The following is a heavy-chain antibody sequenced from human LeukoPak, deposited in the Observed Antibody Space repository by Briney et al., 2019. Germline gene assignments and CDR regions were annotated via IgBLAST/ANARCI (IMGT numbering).Heavy chain of an antibody. CDR1: GFTFSRYE. CDR2: IKQDGSEK. J-gene: IGHJ6*03. Sequence: QTGGSLRLSCAASGFTFSRYEMTWVRQAPGKGLEWVANIKQDGSEKYYVDSVKGRFTISRDNAKNSLYLQMNSLRAEDTAVYYCARDRGVVVAAMGGDYYYYYMDVWGKGTTVTVSS. V-gene: IGHV3-7*01. D-gene: IGHD2-15*01. CDR3: ARDRGVVVAAMGGDYYYYYMDV.